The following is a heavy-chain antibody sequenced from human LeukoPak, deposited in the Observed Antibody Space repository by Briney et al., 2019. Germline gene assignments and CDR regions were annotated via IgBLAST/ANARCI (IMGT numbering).Heavy chain of an antibody. CDR2: ISAYNGNT. J-gene: IGHJ4*02. CDR1: GYTFTSYG. V-gene: IGHV1-18*04. CDR3: ARPLWFGELFPFDY. Sequence: ASVKVSCKASGYTFTSYGISWVRQAPGQGLEWMGWISAYNGNTSYAQKLQGRVTMTTDTSTSTAYMELRSLRSDDTAVYYCARPLWFGELFPFDYWGQGTLVTVSS. D-gene: IGHD3-10*01.